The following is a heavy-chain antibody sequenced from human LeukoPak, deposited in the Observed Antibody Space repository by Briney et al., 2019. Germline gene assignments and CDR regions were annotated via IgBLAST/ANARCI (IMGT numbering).Heavy chain of an antibody. Sequence: PSETLSLTCTVSGGSISSSSYYWGWIRQPPGKGLEWIGTIYYSGSTYFNPSLKSRVTISVDTSKNQFSLKLSSVTAADTAVYYCARRADTYYYDSSLGIFDYWGQGTLVTVSS. CDR3: ARRADTYYYDSSLGIFDY. J-gene: IGHJ4*02. D-gene: IGHD3-22*01. CDR1: GGSISSSSYY. V-gene: IGHV4-39*07. CDR2: IYYSGST.